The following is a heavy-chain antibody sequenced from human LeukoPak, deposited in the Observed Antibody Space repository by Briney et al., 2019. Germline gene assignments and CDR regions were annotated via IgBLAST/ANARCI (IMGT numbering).Heavy chain of an antibody. CDR1: GFTFSSYG. Sequence: GGSLRLSCAASGFTFSSYGMHWVRRAPGKGLEWVAVISYDGSNKYYADSVKGRFTISRDNSKNTLYLQMNSLRAEDTAVYYCVADLGDYADFWGQGTLVTVSS. V-gene: IGHV3-30*03. D-gene: IGHD4-17*01. CDR2: ISYDGSNK. CDR3: VADLGDYADF. J-gene: IGHJ4*02.